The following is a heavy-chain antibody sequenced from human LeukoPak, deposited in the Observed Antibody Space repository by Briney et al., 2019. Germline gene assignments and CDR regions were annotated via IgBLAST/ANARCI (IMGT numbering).Heavy chain of an antibody. D-gene: IGHD6-19*01. V-gene: IGHV4-59*01. J-gene: IGHJ3*02. CDR1: GVSISSYY. CDR3: ARAQWLVRGAFDI. Sequence: SETLSLTCTVSGVSISSYYWSWIRQPPGKGLEWIGYIYYSGSTNYNPSLKSRVTISVDTSKNQFSLKLSSVTAADTAVYYCARAQWLVRGAFDIWGQGTMVTVSS. CDR2: IYYSGST.